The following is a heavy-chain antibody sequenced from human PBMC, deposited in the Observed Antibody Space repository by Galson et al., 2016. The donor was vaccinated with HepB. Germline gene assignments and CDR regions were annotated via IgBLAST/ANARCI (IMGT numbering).Heavy chain of an antibody. CDR3: VKPGDSNTTEDLFDY. J-gene: IGHJ4*02. V-gene: IGHV3-33*06. CDR1: GFMFSSYG. D-gene: IGHD6-13*01. CDR2: IWYDGTNK. Sequence: SLRLSCAASGFMFSSYGIHWVRQAPGKGLEWVAGIWYDGTNKYYADSVKGRFTISRDNSKNMVYLQMNSLRDEDTAIYYCVKPGDSNTTEDLFDYWGQGSLVTVSS.